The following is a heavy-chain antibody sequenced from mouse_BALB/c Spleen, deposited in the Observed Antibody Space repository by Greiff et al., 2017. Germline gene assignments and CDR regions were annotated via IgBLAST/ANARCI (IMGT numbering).Heavy chain of an antibody. J-gene: IGHJ2*01. CDR2: INPGSGGT. V-gene: IGHV1-54*01. CDR1: GYAFTNYL. Sequence: VQLQQSGAELVRPGTSVKVSCKASGYAFTNYLIEWVKQRPGQGLEWIGVINPGSGGTNYNEKFKGKATLTADKSSSTAYMQLSSLTSDDSAVYFCARGAVYYFDYWGQGTTLTVSS. CDR3: ARGAVYYFDY.